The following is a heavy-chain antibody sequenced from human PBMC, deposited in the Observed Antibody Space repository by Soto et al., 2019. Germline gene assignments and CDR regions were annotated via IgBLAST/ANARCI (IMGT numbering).Heavy chain of an antibody. D-gene: IGHD3-3*01. CDR2: IYHTGTT. CDR3: ARVGVYYDFWSGPLRYWFDP. J-gene: IGHJ5*02. V-gene: IGHV4-39*07. CDR1: GASVSRDSYY. Sequence: SETLSLTCTVSGASVSRDSYYWGWVRQPPGKGLEWIGSIYHTGTTYYTPSLKSRVTISVDRSKNQFSLKLSSVTAADTAVYYCARVGVYYDFWSGPLRYWFDPWGQGTLVTVSS.